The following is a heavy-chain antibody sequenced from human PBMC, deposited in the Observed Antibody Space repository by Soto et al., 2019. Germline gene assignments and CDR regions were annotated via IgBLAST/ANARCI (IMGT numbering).Heavy chain of an antibody. CDR1: GYTFTSYH. CDR2: ISAYTTNT. Sequence: QVQLVQSGAEVKKPGASVKVSCKTSGYTFTSYHISWVRQAPGQGLEWMGWISAYTTNTNYAQKFQGRVTMTTDTSSSTACMELRSLRSDDKAVYNCARDTPPTDFWGQGTLVTVSS. CDR3: ARDTPPTDF. D-gene: IGHD2-15*01. V-gene: IGHV1-18*01. J-gene: IGHJ4*02.